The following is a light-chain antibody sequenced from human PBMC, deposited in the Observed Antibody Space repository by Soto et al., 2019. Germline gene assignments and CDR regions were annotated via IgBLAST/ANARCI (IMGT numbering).Light chain of an antibody. Sequence: EIVLTQSPGTLSLSPGDRATLSCRASQRVSNSYLAWYQQKPGQAPRLLIYDASTRAAGVPDRVPGGGSGTDLTLTISALETEDFALYLCQQYERPPFVFGQGTRLEI. V-gene: IGKV3-20*01. J-gene: IGKJ2*01. CDR2: DAS. CDR1: QRVSNSY. CDR3: QQYERPPFV.